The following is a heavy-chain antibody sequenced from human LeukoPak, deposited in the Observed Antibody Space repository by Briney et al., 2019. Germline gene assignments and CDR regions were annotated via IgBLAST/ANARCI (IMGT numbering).Heavy chain of an antibody. CDR3: ARIPYSSGWYGGMDV. V-gene: IGHV5-51*01. Sequence: GASLKISCKGSGYRFTSYWIGWVRQLPGKGLEWMGIIYPGDSDSTYSPSFQGQVPISADKSISTAYLQWSSLKASDTAMYYCARIPYSSGWYGGMDVWGQGTTVTVSS. CDR2: IYPGDSDS. D-gene: IGHD6-19*01. CDR1: GYRFTSYW. J-gene: IGHJ6*02.